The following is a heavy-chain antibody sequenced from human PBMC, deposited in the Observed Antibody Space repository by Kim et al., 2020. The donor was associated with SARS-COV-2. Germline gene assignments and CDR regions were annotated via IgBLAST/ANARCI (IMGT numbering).Heavy chain of an antibody. CDR3: AKDIGAGKYSGYDYGYGMDV. J-gene: IGHJ6*02. CDR2: ISWNSGNI. D-gene: IGHD5-12*01. Sequence: GGSLRLSCAASGFTFDDYTMHWVRQAPGKGLEWVSGISWNSGNIGYADSVKGRFTVSRDNAKNSLYLQMNSLRAEDTALYYCAKDIGAGKYSGYDYGYGMDVWGQGTTVTVSS. V-gene: IGHV3-9*01. CDR1: GFTFDDYT.